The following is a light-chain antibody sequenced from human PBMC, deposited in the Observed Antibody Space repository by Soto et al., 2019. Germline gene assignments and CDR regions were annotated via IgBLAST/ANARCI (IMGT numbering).Light chain of an antibody. V-gene: IGKV3-15*01. CDR3: QQYNAWPPWT. Sequence: VLKQSPGALSLSPGERATLSCRASQSVSSNLAWSQQKPGLAARLLMYGASTRATGILARFSGSGSGTEFTLTISCLQSEDVAVNYCQQYNAWPPWTFGQGTKVDI. J-gene: IGKJ1*01. CDR1: QSVSSN. CDR2: GAS.